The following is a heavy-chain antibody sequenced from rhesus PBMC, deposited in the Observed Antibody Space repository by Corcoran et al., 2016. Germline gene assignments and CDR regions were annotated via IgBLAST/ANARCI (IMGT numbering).Heavy chain of an antibody. J-gene: IGHJ2*01. CDR2: IGGSSGST. V-gene: IGHV4-65*02. Sequence: QVQLQESGPGLVKPSETLSLTCAVSGGSISSSNWWSWSRQPPGEGLEGIGNIGGSSGSTYYNPSLKSRVTISKDTSKNQFSLKLSSVTAADTAVYYCARQILLWNWYFDLWGPGTPITISS. CDR3: ARQILLWNWYFDL. CDR1: GGSISSSNW. D-gene: IGHD2-27*01.